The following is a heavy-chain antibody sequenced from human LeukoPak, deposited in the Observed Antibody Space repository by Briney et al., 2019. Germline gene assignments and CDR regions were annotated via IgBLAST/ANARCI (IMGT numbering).Heavy chain of an antibody. CDR1: GGSISSHY. CDR2: IYYSGST. CDR3: ARGSWYRNNNWFDP. Sequence: SETLSLTCTVSGGSISSHYWSWIRQPPGKGLEWIGYIYYSGSTNYNPSLKSRVTISVDTSKNQFSLKLSSVTAADTAVYYCARGSWYRNNNWFDPWGQGTLVTVSS. D-gene: IGHD6-13*01. J-gene: IGHJ5*02. V-gene: IGHV4-59*08.